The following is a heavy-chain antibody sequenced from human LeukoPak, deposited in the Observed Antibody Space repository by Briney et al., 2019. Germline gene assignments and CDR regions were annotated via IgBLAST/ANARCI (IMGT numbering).Heavy chain of an antibody. Sequence: ASVKVSCKASGYTFTSYAMNWVRQAPGQGLEWMGWINTNTGNPTYAPGFTGRFVFSLDTSVSTGYLQISSLKAEDTAVYYCANAPARWERLQGRPHYYYGMDVWGQGTTVTVSS. CDR1: GYTFTSYA. J-gene: IGHJ6*02. CDR3: ANAPARWERLQGRPHYYYGMDV. CDR2: INTNTGNP. D-gene: IGHD1-26*01. V-gene: IGHV7-4-1*02.